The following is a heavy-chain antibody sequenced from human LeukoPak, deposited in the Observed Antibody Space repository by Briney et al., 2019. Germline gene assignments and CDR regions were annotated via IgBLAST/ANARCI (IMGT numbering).Heavy chain of an antibody. CDR1: GFTVSSKF. CDR3: ARGRHSTTFFDL. J-gene: IGHJ4*02. CDR2: IYSGGSV. Sequence: GGSLRLSCAASGFTVSSKFMNWVRQVPGKGLDWVSTIYSGGSVFYADSVKGRFTISRDDSKNSLYLQMNGLRAEDTAVYYCARGRHSTTFFDLWGQGILVTVSS. V-gene: IGHV3-53*01. D-gene: IGHD6-13*01.